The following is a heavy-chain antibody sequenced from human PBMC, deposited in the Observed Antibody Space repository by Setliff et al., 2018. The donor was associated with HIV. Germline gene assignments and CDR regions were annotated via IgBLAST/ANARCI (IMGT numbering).Heavy chain of an antibody. CDR3: ARGPMSDYFYYMDV. D-gene: IGHD3-10*02. CDR2: IYYSGGT. J-gene: IGHJ6*03. V-gene: IGHV4-31*03. Sequence: SETLSLTCTVSGGSIKSSSYYWGWIRQHPGKGLEWIGYIYYSGGTYYNPSLKSRLTISVDTSRNQFSLKLSSVTAADTAVYFCARGPMSDYFYYMDVWGKGTTVTVSS. CDR1: GGSIKSSSYY.